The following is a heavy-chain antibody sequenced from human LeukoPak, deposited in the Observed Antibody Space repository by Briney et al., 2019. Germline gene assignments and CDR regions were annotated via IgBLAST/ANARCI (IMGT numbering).Heavy chain of an antibody. V-gene: IGHV4-31*03. D-gene: IGHD1-26*01. CDR3: ARENSGSYREFDY. CDR1: GGSISSDHYW. J-gene: IGHJ4*02. CDR2: IYNSGST. Sequence: SQTLSLTCTVSGGSISSDHYWWSWLRQLPGKGLEWIGYIYNSGSTYYNPSLKSRVTISVDTSESQFSLKLSSVTAADTAVFYCARENSGSYREFDYWGQGILVTVSS.